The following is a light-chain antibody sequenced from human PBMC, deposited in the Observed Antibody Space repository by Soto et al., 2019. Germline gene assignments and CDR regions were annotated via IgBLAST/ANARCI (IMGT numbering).Light chain of an antibody. J-gene: IGKJ1*01. CDR2: AAF. CDR1: QSISRY. CDR3: HSSYSPPWT. Sequence: DIQMSQSPSSLSASVGDRVTITCRASQSISRYLSWYQEKPVKAPNLLIYAAFSLQSAVPTRFSGSGSGTDFPLTISSLQREVFATCYRHSSYSPPWTFGQGTKVDSK. V-gene: IGKV1-39*01.